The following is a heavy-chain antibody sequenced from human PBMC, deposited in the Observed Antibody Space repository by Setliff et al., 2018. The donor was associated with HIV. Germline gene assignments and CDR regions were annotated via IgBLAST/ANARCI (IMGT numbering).Heavy chain of an antibody. CDR3: ARGTYYYDSSGYFAAGNFDY. V-gene: IGHV1-18*01. CDR1: GYTFTSYG. Sequence: ASVKVSCKASGYTFTSYGISWARQAPGQGLEWMGWISAYNGNTNYAQKLQGRVTMTTDTSTSTAYMELRSLRSDDTAVYYCARGTYYYDSSGYFAAGNFDYWGQGTLVTVSS. CDR2: ISAYNGNT. J-gene: IGHJ4*02. D-gene: IGHD3-22*01.